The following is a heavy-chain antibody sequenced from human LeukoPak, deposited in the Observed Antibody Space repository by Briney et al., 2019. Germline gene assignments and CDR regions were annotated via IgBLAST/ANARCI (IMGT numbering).Heavy chain of an antibody. D-gene: IGHD3-10*01. V-gene: IGHV3-74*01. J-gene: IGHJ3*02. CDR3: ARGDYYGSGSYYNDAFDI. CDR2: INSDGSST. Sequence: PGGSLRLSCAAPGFTFSSYWMHWVRQAPGKGPVWVSRINSDGSSTSYADSVKGRFTISRDNAKNTLYLQMNSLRAEDTAVYYCARGDYYGSGSYYNDAFDIWGQGTMVTVSS. CDR1: GFTFSSYW.